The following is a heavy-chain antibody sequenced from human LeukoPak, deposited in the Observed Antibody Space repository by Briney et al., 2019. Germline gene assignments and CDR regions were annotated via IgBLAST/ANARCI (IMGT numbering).Heavy chain of an antibody. V-gene: IGHV3-30-3*02. CDR2: ISPDGSNK. J-gene: IGHJ1*01. Sequence: GGSLRLSCAASGFTFSSSALHWVRQAPGKGLEWVAVISPDGSNKFYAGSVKGRFSISRDNSKNTLYLQMNSLRVEDTALYYCAKKVVVGATSPYSDFQDWGQGTLVTVSS. CDR3: AKKVVVGATSPYSDFQD. D-gene: IGHD1-26*01. CDR1: GFTFSSSA.